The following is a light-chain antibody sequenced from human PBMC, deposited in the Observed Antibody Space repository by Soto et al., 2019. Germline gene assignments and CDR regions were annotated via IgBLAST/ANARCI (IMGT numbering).Light chain of an antibody. CDR3: SSYAGTNNLGV. CDR1: SSDIGGYNF. J-gene: IGLJ3*02. CDR2: EVN. Sequence: QSVLTQPPSASGSPGQSVTISCTGTSSDIGGYNFVSWYQQHPGKAPKLIIYEVNKGPSGVPDRFSGSKSGNTASLTVSGLQADDEGDYYCSSYAGTNNLGVFGGGTKVTVL. V-gene: IGLV2-8*01.